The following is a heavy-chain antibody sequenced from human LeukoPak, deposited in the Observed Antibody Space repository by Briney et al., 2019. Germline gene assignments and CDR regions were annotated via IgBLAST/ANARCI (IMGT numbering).Heavy chain of an antibody. CDR2: ISSSGSTI. J-gene: IGHJ4*02. D-gene: IGHD2-2*01. Sequence: PGGSLRLSCAASGFTFSDYYMSWIRQAPGKGLEWVSYISSSGSTIYYADSVKGRFTISRDNAKNSLYLQMNSLRAEDTAVYYYARSCSSTSCPFDYWGQGTLVTVSS. CDR3: ARSCSSTSCPFDY. V-gene: IGHV3-11*01. CDR1: GFTFSDYY.